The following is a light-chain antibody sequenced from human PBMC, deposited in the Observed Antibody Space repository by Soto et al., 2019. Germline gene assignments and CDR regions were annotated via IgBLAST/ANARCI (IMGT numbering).Light chain of an antibody. Sequence: LTQPASVSGSPGQSITISCTGTSSDVGGYNYVSWYQQHPGKAPKLMIYDVSNRPSGVSNRFSGSKSGNTASLTISGLQAEDEADYYCSSYTISSTPVFGTGTKVTVL. CDR1: SSDVGGYNY. CDR3: SSYTISSTPV. J-gene: IGLJ1*01. CDR2: DVS. V-gene: IGLV2-14*01.